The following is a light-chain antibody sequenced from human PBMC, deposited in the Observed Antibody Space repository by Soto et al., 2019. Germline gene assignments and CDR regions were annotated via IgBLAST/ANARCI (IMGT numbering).Light chain of an antibody. CDR1: SSDIGGYNY. CDR3: SSYAGSHNYV. Sequence: QSALTQPPSGSGSPGQSVTISCTGSSSDIGGYNYVSWYQQHPGKAPKLMIYEVSKRPSGVPDRLSGSKSGNTASLTVSGLQAEDEADYYCSSYAGSHNYVFGNGTKVTLL. V-gene: IGLV2-8*01. CDR2: EVS. J-gene: IGLJ1*01.